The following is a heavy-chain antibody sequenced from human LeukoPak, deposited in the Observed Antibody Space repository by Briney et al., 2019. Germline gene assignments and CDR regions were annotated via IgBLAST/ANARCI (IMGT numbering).Heavy chain of an antibody. D-gene: IGHD1-26*01. CDR1: GGSISSGSYY. CDR2: IYTSGST. V-gene: IGHV4-61*02. J-gene: IGHJ4*02. Sequence: SETLSLTCTGSGGSISSGSYYWSWIRQPAGKGLEWIGRIYTSGSTNYNPSLKRRVTISVDTSKNQFSLKLSSVTAADTAVYYCARSRVGATFDYWGQGPLVTVSS. CDR3: ARSRVGATFDY.